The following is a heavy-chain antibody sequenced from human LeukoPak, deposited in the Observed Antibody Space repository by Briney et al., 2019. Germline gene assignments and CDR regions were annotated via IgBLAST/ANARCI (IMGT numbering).Heavy chain of an antibody. CDR1: GGSVSSNRYF. D-gene: IGHD2-8*01. CDR3: AKVMASNWSIDF. V-gene: IGHV4-61*01. J-gene: IGHJ3*01. Sequence: SETLSLTCTVSGGSVSSNRYFWNWIRQPPGKGLQWIGYFYYSGSTNYNPSLESRVTISVDTSNNQFFLKLSSVTAADTALYYCAKVMASNWSIDFWGQGKRVTVSS. CDR2: FYYSGST.